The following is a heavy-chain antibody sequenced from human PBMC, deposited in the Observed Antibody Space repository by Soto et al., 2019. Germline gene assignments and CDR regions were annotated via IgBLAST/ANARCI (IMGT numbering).Heavy chain of an antibody. Sequence: QVQLVQSGAEVKKPGASVKVSCKASGYTFTSYAMHWVRQAPGQRLEWMGWINAGNGNTKYSQKFQGRVTITRDTAASTAYMELSSLRSEDTAVYYCARVGWPYCRGGSCYYMDVWGKGTTVTVSS. J-gene: IGHJ6*03. CDR1: GYTFTSYA. V-gene: IGHV1-3*01. D-gene: IGHD2-15*01. CDR3: ARVGWPYCRGGSCYYMDV. CDR2: INAGNGNT.